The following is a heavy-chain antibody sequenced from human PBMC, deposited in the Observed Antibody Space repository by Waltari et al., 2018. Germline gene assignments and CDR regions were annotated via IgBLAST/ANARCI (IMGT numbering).Heavy chain of an antibody. CDR3: ARGYSSSWYSPPIDY. CDR2: ISSSGSTI. J-gene: IGHJ4*02. Sequence: GLEWVSYISSSGSTIYYADSVKGRFTISRDNAKNSLYLQMNSLRAEDTAVYYCARGYSSSWYSPPIDYWGQGTLVTVSS. V-gene: IGHV3-48*03. D-gene: IGHD6-13*01.